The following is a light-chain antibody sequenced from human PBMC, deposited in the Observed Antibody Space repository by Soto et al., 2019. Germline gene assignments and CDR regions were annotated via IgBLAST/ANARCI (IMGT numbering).Light chain of an antibody. CDR2: SAS. CDR1: QSVSSSY. Sequence: ESVLTQSPGTLSLSPGERATLSCRASQSVSSSYLAWYQQKPGQAPRLLIYSASSRATGIPDRVSGSGSGTDFTLTISRLEPEDFAVYCCQQVVGSSYTFGQGTKLEIK. CDR3: QQVVGSSYT. J-gene: IGKJ2*01. V-gene: IGKV3-20*01.